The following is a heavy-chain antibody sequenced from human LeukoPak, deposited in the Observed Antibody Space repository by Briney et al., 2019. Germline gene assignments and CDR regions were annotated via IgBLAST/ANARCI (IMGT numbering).Heavy chain of an antibody. D-gene: IGHD6-19*01. CDR1: GGTFSSYA. J-gene: IGHJ6*02. CDR2: IIPIFGTA. Sequence: SVKVSCKASGGTFSSYAISWVRQAPGQGLEWMGGIIPIFGTANYAQKFQGRVTITADESTSTAYMELSSLRSEDTAVYYCARGIAVAGTPLYYYYGMDVWGQGTTVTVSS. CDR3: ARGIAVAGTPLYYYYGMDV. V-gene: IGHV1-69*13.